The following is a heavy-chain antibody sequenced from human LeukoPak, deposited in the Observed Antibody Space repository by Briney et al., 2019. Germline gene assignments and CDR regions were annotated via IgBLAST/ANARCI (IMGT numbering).Heavy chain of an antibody. Sequence: PSETLSLTCHVSGGYITTYYWSWIRQPPGKGLEWIGYAYYSGSNEYNLSLRSRVTMSADASRNQFSLTLSSVTAADTAIYYCATLNIESSSGWFFRSWGQGTLVSVPS. CDR2: AYYSGSN. V-gene: IGHV4-59*01. CDR3: ATLNIESSSGWFFRS. CDR1: GGYITTYY. D-gene: IGHD6-19*01. J-gene: IGHJ5*02.